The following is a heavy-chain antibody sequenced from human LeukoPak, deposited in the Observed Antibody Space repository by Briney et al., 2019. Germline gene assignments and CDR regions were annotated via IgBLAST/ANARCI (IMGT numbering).Heavy chain of an antibody. J-gene: IGHJ3*02. CDR3: ARADDYGDQGDAFDI. Sequence: SETLSLTCTVPGGSISSGGYSWSWIRQPPGKGLEWIGYIYHSGSTYYNPSLKSRVTISVDRSKNQFSLKLSSVTAADTAVYYCARADDYGDQGDAFDIWGQGTMVTVSS. CDR1: GGSISSGGYS. D-gene: IGHD4-17*01. V-gene: IGHV4-30-2*01. CDR2: IYHSGST.